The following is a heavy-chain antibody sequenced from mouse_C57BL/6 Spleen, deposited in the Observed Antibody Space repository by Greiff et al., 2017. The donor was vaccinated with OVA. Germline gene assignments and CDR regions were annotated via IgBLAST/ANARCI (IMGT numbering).Heavy chain of an antibody. V-gene: IGHV1-50*01. CDR2: IDPSDSYT. Sequence: QVQLQQPGAELVKPGASVKLSCKASGYTFTSYWMQWVKQRPGQGLEWIGEIDPSDSYTNYNQKFKGKATLTLDTSSSTAYMQLSSLTSEDSAVYYCVRAETAQATFAYWGQGTLVTVSA. D-gene: IGHD3-2*02. CDR1: GYTFTSYW. CDR3: VRAETAQATFAY. J-gene: IGHJ3*01.